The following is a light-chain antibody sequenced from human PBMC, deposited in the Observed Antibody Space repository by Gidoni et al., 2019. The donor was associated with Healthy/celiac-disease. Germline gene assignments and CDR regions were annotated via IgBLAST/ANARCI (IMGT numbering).Light chain of an antibody. CDR3: SSYTGSSTV. J-gene: IGLJ2*01. V-gene: IGLV2-14*03. Sequence: QSALTQPASVSGSPGQSITISCTGTSSDLGVYNYVSWYQQHPDNAPKLIIYDASYRPSGISNRFAGSKSGNTDSQTICGLQGEDEADYYCSSYTGSSTVFGGGTKLTVL. CDR2: DAS. CDR1: SSDLGVYNY.